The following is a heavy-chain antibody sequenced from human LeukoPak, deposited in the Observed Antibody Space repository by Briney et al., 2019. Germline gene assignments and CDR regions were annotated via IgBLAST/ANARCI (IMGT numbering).Heavy chain of an antibody. CDR2: ISSSSSYI. CDR1: GFTFSSYS. CDR3: ARVRDIVVVPAVGSDY. J-gene: IGHJ4*02. V-gene: IGHV3-21*01. D-gene: IGHD2-2*01. Sequence: GGSLRLSCAASGFTFSSYSMNWVRQAPGKGLEWVSSISSSSSYICYADSVKGRFTISRDNAKNSLYLQMNSLRAEDTAVYYCARVRDIVVVPAVGSDYWGQGTLVTVSS.